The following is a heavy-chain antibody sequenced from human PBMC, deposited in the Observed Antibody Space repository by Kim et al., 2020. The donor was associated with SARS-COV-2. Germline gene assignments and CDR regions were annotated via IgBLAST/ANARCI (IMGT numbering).Heavy chain of an antibody. J-gene: IGHJ6*02. Sequence: GGSLRLSCAASGFTFSSYWMSWVRQAPGKGLEWVANIKQDGSEKYYVDSVKGRFTISRDNAKNSLYLQMNSLRAEDTAVYYCARVAVVVIAYYYYGMDVWGQGTTVTVSS. CDR1: GFTFSSYW. CDR2: IKQDGSEK. V-gene: IGHV3-7*03. D-gene: IGHD3-22*01. CDR3: ARVAVVVIAYYYYGMDV.